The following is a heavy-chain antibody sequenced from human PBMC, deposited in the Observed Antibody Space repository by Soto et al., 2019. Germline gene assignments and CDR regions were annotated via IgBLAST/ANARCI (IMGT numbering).Heavy chain of an antibody. Sequence: EVQLVESGGGLIQPGGSLRLSCAASGYTVSSNYMSWVRQAPGKGLEWVSVIYSSGSTYYADSVRGRFTISGDNAKNTVFLQMNSLRVEDTAVYYCARDRASSGMDVWGQGTTVTVSS. J-gene: IGHJ6*02. CDR2: IYSSGST. CDR3: ARDRASSGMDV. D-gene: IGHD6-13*01. V-gene: IGHV3-53*01. CDR1: GYTVSSNY.